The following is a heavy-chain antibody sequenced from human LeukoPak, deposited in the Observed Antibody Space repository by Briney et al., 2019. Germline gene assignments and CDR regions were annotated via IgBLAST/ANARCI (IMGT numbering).Heavy chain of an antibody. V-gene: IGHV3-11*01. Sequence: GSLRLSCAASGFPFSDYYMSWIRQAPGKGLEWVSYISSSGSTIYYADSVKGRFTISRDNAKNSLYLQMNSLRAEDTAVYYCASSGVVPAVIDYWGQGTLVTVSS. CDR1: GFPFSDYY. CDR2: ISSSGSTI. J-gene: IGHJ4*02. CDR3: ASSGVVPAVIDY. D-gene: IGHD2-2*01.